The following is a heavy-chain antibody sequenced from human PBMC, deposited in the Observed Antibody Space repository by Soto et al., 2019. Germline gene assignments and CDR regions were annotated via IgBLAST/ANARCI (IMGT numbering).Heavy chain of an antibody. CDR2: IYYSGST. Sequence: PSETLSLTCTVSGGSISSGGYYWSWIRQHPGKGLEWIGYIYYSGSTYYNPSLKSRVTISVDTSKNQFSLKLSSVTAADTAVYYCARGKVTIFGVVPYYYYGMDVWGQGTTVTVSS. CDR3: ARGKVTIFGVVPYYYYGMDV. V-gene: IGHV4-31*03. J-gene: IGHJ6*02. D-gene: IGHD3-3*01. CDR1: GGSISSGGYY.